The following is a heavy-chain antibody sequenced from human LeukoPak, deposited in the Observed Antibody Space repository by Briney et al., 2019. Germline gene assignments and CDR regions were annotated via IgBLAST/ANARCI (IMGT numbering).Heavy chain of an antibody. J-gene: IGHJ3*02. D-gene: IGHD2-2*01. CDR1: GYTFSSYA. CDR2: IIPIFGTA. CDR3: ARRIDCSSTSCYGGGAFDI. Sequence: SVKVSCKASGYTFSSYAISWVRQAPGQGLEWMGGIIPIFGTANYAQKFQGRVTITADESTSTAYMELSSLRSEDTAVYYCARRIDCSSTSCYGGGAFDIWGQGTMVTVSS. V-gene: IGHV1-69*13.